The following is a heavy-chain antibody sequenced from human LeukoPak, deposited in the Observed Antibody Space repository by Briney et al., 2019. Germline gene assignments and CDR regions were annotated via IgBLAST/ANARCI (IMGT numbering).Heavy chain of an antibody. CDR3: ARVYGSGSYYNGYYYYYMDV. Sequence: SETLSLTCAVYGGSFSGYYWSWIRQSPGKGLEWIGEINHSRSTNYNPSLKSRVTISVDTSKNQFSLKLSSVTAADTAVYYCARVYGSGSYYNGYYYYYMDVWGKGTTVTISS. CDR2: INHSRST. V-gene: IGHV4-34*01. J-gene: IGHJ6*03. D-gene: IGHD3-10*01. CDR1: GGSFSGYY.